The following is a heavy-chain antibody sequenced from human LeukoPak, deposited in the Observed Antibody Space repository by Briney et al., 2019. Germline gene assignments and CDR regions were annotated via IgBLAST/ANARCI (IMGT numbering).Heavy chain of an antibody. J-gene: IGHJ6*03. CDR1: GGTFSSYA. Sequence: GASVKVSCKASGGTFSSYAISWVRQAPGHGLEWMGGIIPIFGTANYAQKFQGRVTITADESTSTAYMELSSLRSENTAVYYCARVYDGYYYYYMDVWGKGTTVTVSS. CDR3: ARVYDGYYYYYMDV. CDR2: IIPIFGTA. V-gene: IGHV1-69*01. D-gene: IGHD3-16*01.